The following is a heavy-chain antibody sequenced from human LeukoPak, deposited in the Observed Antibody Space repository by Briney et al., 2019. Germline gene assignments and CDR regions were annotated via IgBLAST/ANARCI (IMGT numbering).Heavy chain of an antibody. CDR2: IRYDGSNK. CDR1: GFTFSSYG. D-gene: IGHD3-10*01. Sequence: GGSLRLSCAASGFTFSSYGMHWVRQAPGKGLEWVAFIRYDGSNKYYADSVKGRFTISRDNSKNTLYLQMNSLRAEDTAVYYCANDRSLWFGEQNWFDPWGQGTLVTVSS. V-gene: IGHV3-30*02. J-gene: IGHJ5*02. CDR3: ANDRSLWFGEQNWFDP.